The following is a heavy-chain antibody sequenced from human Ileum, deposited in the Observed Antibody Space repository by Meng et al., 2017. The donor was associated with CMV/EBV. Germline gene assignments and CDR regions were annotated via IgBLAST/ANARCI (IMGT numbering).Heavy chain of an antibody. Sequence: GGSLRLSCAAAGFTFSSYWMSWVRQAPGKGLEWVSNIKQDGSEKYYVDSVRGRFTISRDNAKNSLYLQMNSLRAEDPAVYYCARVTSGTYYTPYSYGMDVWGQGTTVTVSS. D-gene: IGHD1-26*01. V-gene: IGHV3-7*04. CDR3: ARVTSGTYYTPYSYGMDV. J-gene: IGHJ6*02. CDR1: GFTFSSYW. CDR2: IKQDGSEK.